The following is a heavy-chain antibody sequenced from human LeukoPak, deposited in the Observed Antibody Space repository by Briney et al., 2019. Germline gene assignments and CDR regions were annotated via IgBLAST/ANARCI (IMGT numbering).Heavy chain of an antibody. CDR2: ISAYNGNT. CDR3: ARDSVLLWFGELLGDY. V-gene: IGHV1-18*01. Sequence: GASVKVSCKASGYTFTSYGISWVRQAPGQGLEWMGWISAYNGNTNYAQKLQGRVTMTTDTSTSTAYMELRSLRSDDTAVYYCARDSVLLWFGELLGDYWGQGTLVTVSS. D-gene: IGHD3-10*01. J-gene: IGHJ4*02. CDR1: GYTFTSYG.